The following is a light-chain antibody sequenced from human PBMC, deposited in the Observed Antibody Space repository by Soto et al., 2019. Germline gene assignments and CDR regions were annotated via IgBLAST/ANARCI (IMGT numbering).Light chain of an antibody. Sequence: EVLLTQSPATLSLSPGERATLSCRASQSVNSYLTWYQHKPGQAPRLLISDASNRATGIPDRFSGSGSGPDFILTISSLEPEDFAIYYCQQRDNWPPTFGPGTTVEI. V-gene: IGKV3-11*01. CDR2: DAS. CDR1: QSVNSY. J-gene: IGKJ3*01. CDR3: QQRDNWPPT.